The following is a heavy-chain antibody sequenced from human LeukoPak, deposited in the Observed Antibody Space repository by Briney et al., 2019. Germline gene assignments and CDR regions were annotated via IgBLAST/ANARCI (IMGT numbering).Heavy chain of an antibody. Sequence: SETLSLTCTVSGGSISSYYWSWIRQPPGKGLEWIGYIYYSGSTNYNPSLKSRVTISVDTSKNQFSLKLSSVTAADTAVYYCARDRGIPQDWFDPWGQGTLVTVSS. V-gene: IGHV4-59*01. CDR3: ARDRGIPQDWFDP. D-gene: IGHD1-14*01. J-gene: IGHJ5*02. CDR1: GGSISSYY. CDR2: IYYSGST.